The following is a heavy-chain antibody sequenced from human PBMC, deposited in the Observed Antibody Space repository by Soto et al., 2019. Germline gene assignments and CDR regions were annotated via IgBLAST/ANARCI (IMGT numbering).Heavy chain of an antibody. Sequence: VQLVESGGGVVQPGRSLRLSCAASGFTFSDYAMHWVRQAPGKGLEWVGVVSHDGRNTHYADSVKGRFTISRDISKNTVSLEMTSLRAEDTAVYYCAKGGRQWLVTSDFNYWGQGALVTVSS. V-gene: IGHV3-30*18. CDR2: VSHDGRNT. CDR3: AKGGRQWLVTSDFNY. J-gene: IGHJ4*02. CDR1: GFTFSDYA. D-gene: IGHD6-19*01.